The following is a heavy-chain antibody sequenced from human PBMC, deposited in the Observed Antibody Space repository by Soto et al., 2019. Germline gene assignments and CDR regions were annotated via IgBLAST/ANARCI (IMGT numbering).Heavy chain of an antibody. CDR3: AKDLGSGKPYYYYAMDV. CDR1: GFIFSRYG. Sequence: GGSLRLSCEASGFIFSRYGMHWVRQAPGKGLEWVTVISYDGSNKYYAESVKGRFIISRDKSENTLYLQMNSLRAEDTAVYYCAKDLGSGKPYYYYAMDVWGQGTTVTVSS. V-gene: IGHV3-30*18. CDR2: ISYDGSNK. D-gene: IGHD3-10*01. J-gene: IGHJ6*02.